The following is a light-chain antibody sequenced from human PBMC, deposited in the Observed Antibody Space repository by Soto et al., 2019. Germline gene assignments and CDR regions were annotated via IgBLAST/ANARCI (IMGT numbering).Light chain of an antibody. CDR1: RSDVGSYNL. CDR3: CSYAGISTWV. J-gene: IGLJ3*02. CDR2: EGS. V-gene: IGLV2-23*01. Sequence: QSALTQPASVSGSPGQSITISCTGTRSDVGSYNLVSWYQQHPGKAPKLMIYEGSKRPSGVSNRFSGSKSGNTASLTISGLQAEDEADYYCCSYAGISTWVFGGGTKLTVL.